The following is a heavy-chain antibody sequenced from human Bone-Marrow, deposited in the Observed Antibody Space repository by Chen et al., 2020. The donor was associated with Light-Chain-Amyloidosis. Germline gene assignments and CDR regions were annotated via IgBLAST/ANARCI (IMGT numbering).Heavy chain of an antibody. CDR1: GFNFSKNA. CDR3: AKDSGGYFDSSGPLS. J-gene: IGHJ4*02. Sequence: EVQLLESGGGLVQPGGSLRLSCAASGFNFSKNAMNWVRQAPGKGPEWVSVIGGTSKNTYYADSVKGRFTISRDNSKNTLFLQMKSLRADDTAVYYCAKDSGGYFDSSGPLSWGQGTLVTVSS. D-gene: IGHD3-22*01. V-gene: IGHV3-23*01. CDR2: IGGTSKNT.